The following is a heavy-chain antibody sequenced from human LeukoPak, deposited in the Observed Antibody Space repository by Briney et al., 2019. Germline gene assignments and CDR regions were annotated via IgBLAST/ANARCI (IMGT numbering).Heavy chain of an antibody. CDR1: GYTCTSFV. CDR2: ISTYNGYA. J-gene: IGHJ4*02. D-gene: IGHD2-21*01. Sequence: GASVKVSCKASGYTCTSFVISWVRQAPGQGLEWMGWISTYNGYAKYAQNVQGRVTMTTDTSTSTAYMELRSLRSDDTAAYYCARNDSGGYDYWGQGTLVTVSS. V-gene: IGHV1-18*01. CDR3: ARNDSGGYDY.